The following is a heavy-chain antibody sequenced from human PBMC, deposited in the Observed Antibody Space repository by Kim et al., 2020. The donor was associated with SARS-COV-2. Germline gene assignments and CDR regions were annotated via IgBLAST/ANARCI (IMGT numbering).Heavy chain of an antibody. D-gene: IGHD6-6*01. V-gene: IGHV4-31*03. J-gene: IGHJ6*02. CDR1: GGSISSGGYY. Sequence: SETLSLTCTVSGGSISSGGYYWSWIRQHKGKGLEWIGYIYYSGSTYYNPSLKSRVTISVDTSKNQFSLKLSSVTAADTAVYYCARQEVSIAARPNYYYYGMDVWGQGTTVTVSS. CDR3: ARQEVSIAARPNYYYYGMDV. CDR2: IYYSGST.